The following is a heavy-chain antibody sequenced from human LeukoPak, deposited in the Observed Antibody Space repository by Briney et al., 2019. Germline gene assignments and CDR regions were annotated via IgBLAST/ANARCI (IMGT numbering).Heavy chain of an antibody. V-gene: IGHV6-1*01. D-gene: IGHD6-19*01. J-gene: IGHJ4*02. Sequence: SQTLSLTCAISGDSVSRNTAGWNWIRQSPSRGLEWLGRTYYRSKWYSDFAPSLRDRITINPDTSKNQFSLQLNSVTPEDTAVYYCARGGYSSGWDYFDYWGQGTLVTVSS. CDR1: GDSVSRNTAG. CDR2: TYYRSKWYS. CDR3: ARGGYSSGWDYFDY.